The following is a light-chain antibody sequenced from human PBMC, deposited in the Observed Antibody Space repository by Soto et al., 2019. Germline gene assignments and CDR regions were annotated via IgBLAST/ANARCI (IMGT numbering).Light chain of an antibody. V-gene: IGKV1-5*01. CDR1: QSITSW. CDR3: QQYKGYPYT. CDR2: DVS. Sequence: DIQMTQSPSTLSASVGDRVTITCRASQSITSWLAWFQQKPGQAPKLLIYDVSTLERGVPSRFSGSGSGTEFTLTISSLQTDDFATYYCQQYKGYPYTFGQGTKLEIK. J-gene: IGKJ2*01.